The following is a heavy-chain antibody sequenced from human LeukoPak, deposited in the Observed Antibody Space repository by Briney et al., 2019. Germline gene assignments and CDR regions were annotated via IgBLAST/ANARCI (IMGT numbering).Heavy chain of an antibody. CDR1: GDSVSNGNYY. CDR3: ARSQNYYGSGDY. CDR2: IYYTGKT. J-gene: IGHJ4*02. Sequence: SETLSLTCTVSGDSVSNGNYYWSWLRQPPGKALEWIGYIYYTGKTYYNPSLEGRVTILVDTSRNHSSVKLSSVTAADTAVYYCARSQNYYGSGDYWSQGTLVTVSS. D-gene: IGHD3-10*01. V-gene: IGHV4-61*03.